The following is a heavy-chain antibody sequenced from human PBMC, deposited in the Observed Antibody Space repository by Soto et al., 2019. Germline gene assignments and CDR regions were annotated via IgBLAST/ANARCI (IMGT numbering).Heavy chain of an antibody. J-gene: IGHJ5*02. CDR1: GGSFSGYY. V-gene: IGHV4-34*01. D-gene: IGHD3-3*01. CDR3: ARCLTTYYDFWSGFEPLGNNWFDP. Sequence: QVQLQQWGAGLLKPSETLSLTCAVYGGSFSGYYWSWIRQPPGKGLEWIGEINHSGSTNYNPSLKSRVTISVDTSKNQFSLKLSSVTAADTAVYYCARCLTTYYDFWSGFEPLGNNWFDPWGQGTLVTVSS. CDR2: INHSGST.